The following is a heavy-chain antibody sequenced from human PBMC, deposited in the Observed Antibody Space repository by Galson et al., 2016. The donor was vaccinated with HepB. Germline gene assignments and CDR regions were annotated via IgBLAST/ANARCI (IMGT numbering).Heavy chain of an antibody. CDR3: ARGLNDYVGGNYRSAFDY. Sequence: SVKVSCKASGYTFTSYYMQWVLQAPGLGLEWMGIINPSGGSTSYAQKFQGRVTMTRDTSTSTVCMELSSLRSEDTAVYYCARGLNDYVGGNYRSAFDYWGQGTLVTVSS. CDR2: INPSGGST. V-gene: IGHV1-46*01. J-gene: IGHJ4*02. CDR1: GYTFTSYY. D-gene: IGHD3-16*02.